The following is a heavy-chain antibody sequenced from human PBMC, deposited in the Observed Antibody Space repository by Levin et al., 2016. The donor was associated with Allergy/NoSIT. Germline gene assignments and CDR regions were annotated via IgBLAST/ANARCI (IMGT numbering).Heavy chain of an antibody. D-gene: IGHD3-10*01. V-gene: IGHV4-4*07. Sequence: SETLSLTCNVSDGSIYNHFWSWIRQPAGKGLEWIGRIHSSGAAIYNPSLGTRVTMSIDMSKNDFSMRLTSVTAADTGTYFCVRGPRFGAPQLAGNYYIHGLDVWGPGTTVTVSS. CDR3: VRGPRFGAPQLAGNYYIHGLDV. J-gene: IGHJ6*02. CDR1: DGSIYNHF. CDR2: IHSSGAA.